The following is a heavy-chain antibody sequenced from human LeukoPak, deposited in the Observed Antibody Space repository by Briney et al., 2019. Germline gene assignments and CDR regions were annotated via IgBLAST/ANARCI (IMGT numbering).Heavy chain of an antibody. Sequence: PGGSLRLSCAASGFTFSSYSMNWVRQAPGKGLEWVSSISSSSSYIYYADSVKGRFTISRDNAKNSLYLQMNSLRAEVTAVYYCASIWFGEWKDAFDIWGQGTMVTVSS. CDR2: ISSSSSYI. V-gene: IGHV3-21*01. J-gene: IGHJ3*02. CDR3: ASIWFGEWKDAFDI. D-gene: IGHD3-10*01. CDR1: GFTFSSYS.